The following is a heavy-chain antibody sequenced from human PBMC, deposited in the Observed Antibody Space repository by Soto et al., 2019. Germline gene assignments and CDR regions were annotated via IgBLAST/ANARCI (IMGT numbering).Heavy chain of an antibody. J-gene: IGHJ4*02. CDR1: GFTFSSYS. Sequence: EVQLVESGGGLVQPGGSLRLSCAASGFTFSSYSMNWVRQAPGKGLEWVSYISSSSSTIYYADSVKGRFTISRDNAKNSLYLQMNSLRDEDTAVYYCAREGGNVEGANYFDYWGQGTLVTVSS. CDR3: AREGGNVEGANYFDY. CDR2: ISSSSSTI. V-gene: IGHV3-48*02. D-gene: IGHD2-15*01.